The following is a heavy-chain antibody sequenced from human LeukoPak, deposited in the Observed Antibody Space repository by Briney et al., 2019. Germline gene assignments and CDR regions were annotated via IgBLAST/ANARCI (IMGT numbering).Heavy chain of an antibody. V-gene: IGHV4-59*01. D-gene: IGHD6-19*01. CDR3: AREGQWLDFFDI. CDR2: IYYSGST. Sequence: SETLSLTCTVSGGSISSYYWSWIRQPPGKGLEWIGYIYYSGSTNYNPSLKSRVTISVDTSKNQFSLKLSSVTAADTAVYYCAREGQWLDFFDIWGQGTMVTVSS. CDR1: GGSISSYY. J-gene: IGHJ3*02.